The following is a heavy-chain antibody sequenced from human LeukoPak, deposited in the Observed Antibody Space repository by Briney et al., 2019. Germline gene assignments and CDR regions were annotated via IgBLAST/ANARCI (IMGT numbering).Heavy chain of an antibody. V-gene: IGHV3-30*04. J-gene: IGHJ6*04. D-gene: IGHD3-10*02. CDR3: AELGITMIGGV. CDR2: ISYDGSNK. Sequence: PGGSLRLSCAASGFTFDDYAMHWVRQAPGKGLEWVAVISYDGSNKYYADSVKGRFTISRDNAKNSLYLQMTSLRAEDTAVYYCAELGITMIGGVWGKGTTVTISS. CDR1: GFTFDDYA.